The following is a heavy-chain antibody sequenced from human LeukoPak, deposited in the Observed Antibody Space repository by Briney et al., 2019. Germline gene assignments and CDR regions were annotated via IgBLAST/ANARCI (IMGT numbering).Heavy chain of an antibody. CDR2: IYYSGST. CDR1: GGSISSYY. Sequence: SETLSLTCTVSGGSISSYYWSWIRQPPGKGLEWIGYIYYSGSTYYNPSLKSRVTMSVDTSKNQFSLKLSSVTAVDTAVYYCARTGYSYGFCDYWGQGTLVTVSS. J-gene: IGHJ4*02. V-gene: IGHV4-59*04. D-gene: IGHD5-18*01. CDR3: ARTGYSYGFCDY.